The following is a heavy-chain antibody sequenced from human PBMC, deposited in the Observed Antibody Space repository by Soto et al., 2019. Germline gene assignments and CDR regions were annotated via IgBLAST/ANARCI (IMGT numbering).Heavy chain of an antibody. CDR3: AKYLYDSTGSRGAYDI. D-gene: IGHD3-22*01. Sequence: VQLLESGGGLVQPGGSLRLSCEASGFPFSSYAMTWVRQAPGKGLEWVSAISSTGGTTYYADSVKGRFTSSRDNSENTLYLQMNSLRAEDTAAYYCAKYLYDSTGSRGAYDIWGQGTMVTVSS. CDR2: ISSTGGTT. V-gene: IGHV3-23*01. J-gene: IGHJ3*02. CDR1: GFPFSSYA.